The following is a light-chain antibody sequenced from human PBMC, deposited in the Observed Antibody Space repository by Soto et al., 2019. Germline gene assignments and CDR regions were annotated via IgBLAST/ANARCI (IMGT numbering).Light chain of an antibody. J-gene: IGKJ2*01. CDR1: QSVLYSHNNKNY. CDR3: QQYYSTPPT. CDR2: WAS. V-gene: IGKV4-1*01. Sequence: DIVMTQYPDSLAVSLGEGATINCKSSQSVLYSHNNKNYLAWYQQKPGQPPKLLIYWASTRESGVPDRFSGSGSGTDFTLTISSLQAEDVAVYYCQQYYSTPPTFGHGTKLEIK.